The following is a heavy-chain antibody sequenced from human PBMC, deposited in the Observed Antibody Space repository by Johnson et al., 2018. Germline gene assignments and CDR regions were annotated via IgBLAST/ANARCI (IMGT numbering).Heavy chain of an antibody. J-gene: IGHJ6*02. V-gene: IGHV3-23*04. Sequence: EVQLVETGGGLVQPGGSLRLSCAATGFTFTSYSMTWVRQAPGKGLAWVSVIGIDGRPIYYAESVKGRFTVSRDNSKDTRYVQGNSLSGEDTAVYYCAISLGVTNPNGVDVWGQGTTVTVSS. D-gene: IGHD2-8*01. CDR2: IGIDGRPI. CDR3: AISLGVTNPNGVDV. CDR1: GFTFTSYS.